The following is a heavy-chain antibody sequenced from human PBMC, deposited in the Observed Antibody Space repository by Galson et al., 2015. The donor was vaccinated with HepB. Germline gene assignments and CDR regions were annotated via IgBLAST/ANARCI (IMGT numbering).Heavy chain of an antibody. CDR3: AHSLGVVEGRDYYDSSDPSYFDY. V-gene: IGHV2-5*02. Sequence: PALVKPTQTLTLTCTFSGFSLSTSGVGVGWIHQPPGKALEWLALIYWDDDKRYSPSLKSRLTITKDTSKNQVVLTMTNMDPVDTATYYCAHSLGVVEGRDYYDSSDPSYFDYWGQGTLVTVSS. CDR2: IYWDDDK. J-gene: IGHJ4*02. CDR1: GFSLSTSGVG. D-gene: IGHD3-22*01.